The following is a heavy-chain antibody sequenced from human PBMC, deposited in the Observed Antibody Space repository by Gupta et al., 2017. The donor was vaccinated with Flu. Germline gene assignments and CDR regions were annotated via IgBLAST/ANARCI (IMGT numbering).Heavy chain of an antibody. V-gene: IGHV1-18*01. CDR2: ISPFSGNT. D-gene: IGHD1-20*01. CDR1: GYSFPSYG. CDR3: ARDQDSTNWYEIDY. Sequence: QVRLVQSGPEVKKPGASVKVSCKASGYSFPSYGINWVRQAPGQGLEWMGWISPFSGNTNRALSFWGRLTMTTDTSTTTAYLELSKLTSEDTAVYFCARDQDSTNWYEIDYWGQGTLVTVSS. J-gene: IGHJ4*02.